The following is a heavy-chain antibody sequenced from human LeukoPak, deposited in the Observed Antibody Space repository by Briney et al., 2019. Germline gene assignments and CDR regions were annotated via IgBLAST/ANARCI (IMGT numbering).Heavy chain of an antibody. J-gene: IGHJ6*02. CDR1: GFTISYNY. CDR3: ARGSGMDV. Sequence: GGSLRLSCAASGFTISYNYMSWVRQAPGKGLEWVSYITSSSRTISYADSAKGRFTISRDNAKNSLYLQMNSLRVEDTAVYYCARGSGMDVWGQGTTVTVSS. CDR2: ITSSSRTI. V-gene: IGHV3-11*04.